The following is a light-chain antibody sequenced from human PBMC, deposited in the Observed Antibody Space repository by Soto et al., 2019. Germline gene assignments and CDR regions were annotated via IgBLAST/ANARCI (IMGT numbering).Light chain of an antibody. CDR2: DVS. J-gene: IGLJ1*01. Sequence: QSVLTQPASLSWSPGQSMTVSCTLTSIYLRRYYYVSWFQQPPGKAPRLMSSDVSYRPSGISHRFSGSESAYTASLTISGLQAEDEADYYCSSYSFTTSLYVFGTGTKVNVL. V-gene: IGLV2-14*03. CDR3: SSYSFTTSLYV. CDR1: SIYLRRYYY.